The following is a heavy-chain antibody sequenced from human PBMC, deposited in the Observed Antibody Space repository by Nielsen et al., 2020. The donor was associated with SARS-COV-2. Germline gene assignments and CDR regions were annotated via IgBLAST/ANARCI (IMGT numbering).Heavy chain of an antibody. CDR1: GGSISSGDYY. CDR2: IYYSGST. D-gene: IGHD6-13*01. Sequence: SETLSLTCTVSGGSISSGDYYWSWIRQPPGKGLEWIGYIYYSGSTYYNPSLKSRVTISVDTSKNQFSLKLSSVTAADTAVYYCARGGRYSSSWLYYYYYYMDVWGKGTTVTVSS. V-gene: IGHV4-30-4*01. J-gene: IGHJ6*03. CDR3: ARGGRYSSSWLYYYYYYMDV.